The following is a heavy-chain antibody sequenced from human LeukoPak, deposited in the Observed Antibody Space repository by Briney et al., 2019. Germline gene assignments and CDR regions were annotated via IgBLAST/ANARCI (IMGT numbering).Heavy chain of an antibody. Sequence: SPRLSCVASGFSFSSSVIHWGRQAPGKGLEWVAAISSDGYSKYYADSVKGRFTISRDNSKNTLYLQMNSLRAEDTAVYYCATPLFDYWGQGTLVTVSS. CDR3: ATPLFDY. CDR1: GFSFSSSV. V-gene: IGHV3-30-3*01. J-gene: IGHJ4*02. CDR2: ISSDGYSK.